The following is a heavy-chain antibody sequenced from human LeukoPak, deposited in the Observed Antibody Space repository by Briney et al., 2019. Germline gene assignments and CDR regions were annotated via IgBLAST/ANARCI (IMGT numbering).Heavy chain of an antibody. V-gene: IGHV1-2*02. CDR3: ARERTWIQLWLRNLDY. D-gene: IGHD5-18*01. J-gene: IGHJ4*02. Sequence: ASVKVSCKASGYTFTGYYMHWVRQAPGRGLEWMGWINPNSGGTNYAQKFQGRVTMTRDTSISTAYMELSRLRSDDTAVYYCARERTWIQLWLRNLDYWGQGTLVTVSS. CDR2: INPNSGGT. CDR1: GYTFTGYY.